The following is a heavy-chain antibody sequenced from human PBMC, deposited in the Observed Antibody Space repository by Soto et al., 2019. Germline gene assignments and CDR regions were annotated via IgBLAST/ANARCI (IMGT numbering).Heavy chain of an antibody. D-gene: IGHD5-12*01. CDR2: IMPGSSHI. Sequence: EGSLRLSCTASGFTFSIYSMNWVRQAPVKELERVSYIMPGSSHIFYADSVKGRFTISRDSAKNSLYLQMNSLRDEDTAVYYDASGGYILPRIDYWGQETGV. CDR3: ASGGYILPRIDY. J-gene: IGHJ4*02. V-gene: IGHV3-48*02. CDR1: GFTFSIYS.